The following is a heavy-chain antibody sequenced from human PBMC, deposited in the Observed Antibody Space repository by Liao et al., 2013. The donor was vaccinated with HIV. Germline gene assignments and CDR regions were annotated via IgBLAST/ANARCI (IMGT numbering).Heavy chain of an antibody. J-gene: IGHJ4*02. CDR2: ISATGGA. CDR1: GAPISSGGYS. V-gene: IGHV4-61*02. Sequence: QVQLEESGPGPVQTSQTLSLVCSVSGAPISSGGYSWNWIRQPAGKGLEWIGRISATGGANYNPSLERRVTMSVDTSKNQFSLNLNSVTAADTAVYYCVRERGFFDYWGQGSRVSVSS. D-gene: IGHD3-10*01. CDR3: VRERGFFDY.